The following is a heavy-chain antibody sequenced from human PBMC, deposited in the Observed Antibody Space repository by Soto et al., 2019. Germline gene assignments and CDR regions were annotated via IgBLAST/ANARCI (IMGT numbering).Heavy chain of an antibody. V-gene: IGHV4-30-4*01. Sequence: PSETLAITCTISVGSISIGDYYWSWIRQPPGKGLEWIGYIYYSGSTYYNPSLKSRVTISVDTSKNQFSLKLSSVTAADTAVYYCARVELELHGSPYNWFDPWGQGTMVTVSS. CDR1: VGSISIGDYY. CDR2: IYYSGST. D-gene: IGHD1-7*01. CDR3: ARVELELHGSPYNWFDP. J-gene: IGHJ5*02.